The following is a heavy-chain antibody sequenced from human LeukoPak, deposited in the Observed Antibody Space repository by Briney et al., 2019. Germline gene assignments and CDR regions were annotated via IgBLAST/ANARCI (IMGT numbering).Heavy chain of an antibody. CDR2: ISSSSSYI. V-gene: IGHV3-21*01. CDR3: ARDIAITMVRGVIGY. CDR1: GFTFSRYA. Sequence: GGSLRLSCAASGFTFSRYAMSWVRQAPGKGLEWVSSISSSSSYIYYADSVKGRFTISRDNAKNSLYLQMNSLRAEDTAVYYCARDIAITMVRGVIGYWGQGTLVTVSS. D-gene: IGHD3-10*01. J-gene: IGHJ4*02.